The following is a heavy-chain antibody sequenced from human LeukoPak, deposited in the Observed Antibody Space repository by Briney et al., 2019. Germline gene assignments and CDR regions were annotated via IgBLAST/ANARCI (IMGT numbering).Heavy chain of an antibody. V-gene: IGHV3-66*02. Sequence: PGGSLRLSCAASGFTVSSNYMSWVRQAPGKGLEWVSVIYSGGTTYYADSVKSRFTISRDNSKNTLYLQMNSLRAEDTAVYYCAKDRQNYYGSGSYALDIWGQGTMVTVSS. CDR3: AKDRQNYYGSGSYALDI. J-gene: IGHJ3*02. CDR2: IYSGGTT. D-gene: IGHD3-10*01. CDR1: GFTVSSNY.